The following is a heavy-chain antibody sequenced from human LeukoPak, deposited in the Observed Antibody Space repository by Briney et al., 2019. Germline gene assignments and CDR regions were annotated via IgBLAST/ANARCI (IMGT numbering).Heavy chain of an antibody. Sequence: GGSLRLSCAASGFTFSSYGMHWVRQAPGKGLEWVAFIWYDGSNKYYADSVKGRFTISRDNSKNTLYLQMNSLRAEDTAVYYCAKEEEDYDSSGYYLWYYGMDVWGQGTTVTVSS. J-gene: IGHJ6*02. CDR2: IWYDGSNK. CDR3: AKEEEDYDSSGYYLWYYGMDV. D-gene: IGHD3-22*01. V-gene: IGHV3-30*02. CDR1: GFTFSSYG.